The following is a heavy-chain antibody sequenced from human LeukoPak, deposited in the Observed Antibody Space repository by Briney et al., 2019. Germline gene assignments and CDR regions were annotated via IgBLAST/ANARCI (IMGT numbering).Heavy chain of an antibody. D-gene: IGHD6-13*01. CDR3: ARHKLAVSDAFDI. CDR1: GGSFSGYY. Sequence: SETLSLTCAVYGGSFSGYYWSWIRQPPGKGLEWIGEINHSGSTNYNPSLKSRVTISVDTSKNQFSLKLSSVTAADTAVYYCARHKLAVSDAFDIWGQGTMVTVS. V-gene: IGHV4-34*01. J-gene: IGHJ3*02. CDR2: INHSGST.